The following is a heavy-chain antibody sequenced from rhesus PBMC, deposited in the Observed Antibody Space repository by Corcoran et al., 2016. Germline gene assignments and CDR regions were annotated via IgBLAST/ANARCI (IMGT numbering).Heavy chain of an antibody. D-gene: IGHD5-42*01. Sequence: QVQLQESGQGLVKPSETLSLTCDVSGGSISDDYSLSWVRQPPGKGLAWIGYIYGSGWGTNYNPSLKNRVTISIDTSKNQFSLKLSSLTAAATALYYCARGYSNYLDYWGQGVLFTVSS. V-gene: IGHV4-106*01. CDR2: IYGSGWGT. CDR3: ARGYSNYLDY. J-gene: IGHJ4*01. CDR1: GGSISDDYS.